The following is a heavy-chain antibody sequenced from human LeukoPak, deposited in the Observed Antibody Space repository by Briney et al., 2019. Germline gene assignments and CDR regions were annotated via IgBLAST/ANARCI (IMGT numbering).Heavy chain of an antibody. CDR3: TKASAARCIGVFCYPFDH. D-gene: IGHD2-15*01. CDR2: TVGIGPDT. Sequence: QPGGSLRLSCAASGFTFTNYAMTWVRQPPGKGLEWVAATVGIGPDTYHAHSVKGRFTISRDNSKNILYLQMNRLRVEDTAVYYCTKASAARCIGVFCYPFDHWGQGTLVTVSS. V-gene: IGHV3-23*01. J-gene: IGHJ4*02. CDR1: GFTFTNYA.